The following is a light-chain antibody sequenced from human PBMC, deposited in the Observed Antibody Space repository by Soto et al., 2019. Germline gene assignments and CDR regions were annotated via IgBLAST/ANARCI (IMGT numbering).Light chain of an antibody. CDR2: RAS. J-gene: IGKJ2*01. Sequence: DIVMTQSPDSLAVSLGETATINCKSSRSVLYNSNNKNYFAWFQQKPGQPPRLFLYRASTRESGVPDRFSGSGSGTDFTLTISSLQAEDVAVYYCQQYYTTPRTFGQGTKLEIK. CDR3: QQYYTTPRT. CDR1: RSVLYNSNNKNY. V-gene: IGKV4-1*01.